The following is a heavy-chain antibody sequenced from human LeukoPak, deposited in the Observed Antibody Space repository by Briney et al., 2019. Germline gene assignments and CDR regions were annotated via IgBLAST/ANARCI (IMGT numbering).Heavy chain of an antibody. CDR3: AKDRGSAYYDFWSGYLSGEYYYGMDV. J-gene: IGHJ6*02. D-gene: IGHD3-3*01. CDR2: ISYDGSNK. Sequence: PGRSLRLSCAASGFTFSSYGMHWVRQAPGKGLEWVAVISYDGSNKYYADSVKGRFTISRDNSKNTLYLQMNSLRAEDTAVYYCAKDRGSAYYDFWSGYLSGEYYYGMDVWGQGTTVTVSS. CDR1: GFTFSSYG. V-gene: IGHV3-30*18.